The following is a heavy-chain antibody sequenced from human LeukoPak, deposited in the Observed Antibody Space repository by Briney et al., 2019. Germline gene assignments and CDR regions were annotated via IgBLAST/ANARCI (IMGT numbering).Heavy chain of an antibody. D-gene: IGHD6-19*01. CDR3: AKDFSSQSIAVAGRPYYYYYGMDV. CDR1: GFTFSSYA. J-gene: IGHJ6*04. V-gene: IGHV3-23*01. Sequence: GGSLRLSCAASGFTFSSYAMSWVRQAPGKGLEWVSAISGSGGSTYYADSVKGRFTISRDNSKNTLYLQMNSLRAEDTAVYYCAKDFSSQSIAVAGRPYYYYYGMDVWGEGTTVTVSS. CDR2: ISGSGGST.